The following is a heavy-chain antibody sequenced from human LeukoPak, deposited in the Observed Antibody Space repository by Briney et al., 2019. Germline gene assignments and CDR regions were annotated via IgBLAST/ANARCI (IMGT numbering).Heavy chain of an antibody. V-gene: IGHV1-69*05. J-gene: IGHJ3*02. Sequence: SVKVSCKASGGTFSSYAISWVRQAPGQGLEWMGRITPIFGTANYAQKFQGRVTITTDESMSTAYMELSSLRSEDTAVYYCARVIWDSGSYHDAFDIWGQGTMVTVSS. D-gene: IGHD1-26*01. CDR1: GGTFSSYA. CDR2: ITPIFGTA. CDR3: ARVIWDSGSYHDAFDI.